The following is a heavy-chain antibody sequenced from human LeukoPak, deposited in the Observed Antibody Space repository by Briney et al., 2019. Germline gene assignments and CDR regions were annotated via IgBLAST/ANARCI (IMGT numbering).Heavy chain of an antibody. V-gene: IGHV3-30*04. J-gene: IGHJ4*02. CDR3: ARVVVTEKRAFDY. D-gene: IGHD3-22*01. CDR1: GFNFSNYA. Sequence: GGSLRLSCAASGFNFSNYAMHWVRQAPGKGLEWVAVISYEGNTRHYADSVKGRFTISRDNSKNKHYLQMNSLRAEDTAVYYCARVVVTEKRAFDYWGQGTLVTVSS. CDR2: ISYEGNTR.